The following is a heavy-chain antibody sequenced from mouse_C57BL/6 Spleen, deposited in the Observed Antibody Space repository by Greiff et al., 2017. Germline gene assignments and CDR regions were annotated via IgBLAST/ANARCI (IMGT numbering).Heavy chain of an antibody. D-gene: IGHD1-1*01. J-gene: IGHJ3*01. CDR1: GYTFTSYW. Sequence: QVQLQQPGAELVKPGASVKLSCKASGYTFTSYWMQWVKQRPGQGLEWIGEIDPSDSYTNYNQKFKGKATLTVDTSSSTAYMQLSSLTSEDSAVYYCARGYYHGSSPWFAYWGQGTLVTVSA. CDR2: IDPSDSYT. V-gene: IGHV1-50*01. CDR3: ARGYYHGSSPWFAY.